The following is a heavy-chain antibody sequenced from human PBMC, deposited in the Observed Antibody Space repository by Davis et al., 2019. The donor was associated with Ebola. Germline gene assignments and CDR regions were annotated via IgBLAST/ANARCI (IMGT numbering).Heavy chain of an antibody. V-gene: IGHV4-34*01. CDR2: INHSGST. CDR1: GGSFSGYY. Sequence: SETLSLTCAVYGGSFSGYYWSWIRQPPGKGLEWIGEINHSGSTNYNPSLKSRVTISVDKSENHFSLKLSSVTAADTAVYYCARYFDWLGFDYWGQGTLVTVSS. D-gene: IGHD3-9*01. J-gene: IGHJ4*02. CDR3: ARYFDWLGFDY.